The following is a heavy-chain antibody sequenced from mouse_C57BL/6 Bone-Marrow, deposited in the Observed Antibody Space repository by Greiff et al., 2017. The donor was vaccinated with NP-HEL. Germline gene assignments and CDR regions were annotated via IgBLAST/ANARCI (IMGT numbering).Heavy chain of an antibody. D-gene: IGHD1-1*01. CDR3: ASIITTVVAPYAMGC. Sequence: VQLQQPGAELVKPGASVKMSCKASGYTFTSYWITWVKQRPGQGLEWIGDIYPGSGSTNYNEQFKSKATLTVDTSSSTAYMQLSSLTSEDSAVYYFASIITTVVAPYAMGCWGPGTSVTVSS. V-gene: IGHV1-55*01. J-gene: IGHJ4*01. CDR1: GYTFTSYW. CDR2: IYPGSGST.